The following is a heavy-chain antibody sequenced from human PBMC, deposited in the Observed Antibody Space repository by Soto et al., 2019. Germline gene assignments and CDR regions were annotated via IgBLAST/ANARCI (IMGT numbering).Heavy chain of an antibody. CDR1: GGSISSGGYY. V-gene: IGHV4-31*03. Sequence: PSETLSLTCTVSGGSISSGGYYWSWIRQHPGKGLEWIGYIYYSGSTYYNPSLKSRVTISVDTSKNQFSLKLSSVTAADTAVYYCARYRSTMVRGVITYNWFDPWGQGTLVTVSS. CDR2: IYYSGST. J-gene: IGHJ5*02. CDR3: ARYRSTMVRGVITYNWFDP. D-gene: IGHD3-10*01.